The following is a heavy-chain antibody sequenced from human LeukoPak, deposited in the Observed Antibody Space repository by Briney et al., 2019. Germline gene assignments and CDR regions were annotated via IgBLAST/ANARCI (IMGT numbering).Heavy chain of an antibody. CDR2: INPDGNT. J-gene: IGHJ4*02. CDR1: GGSFSGYY. CDR3: ARADGAQTFPFDY. D-gene: IGHD4/OR15-4a*01. V-gene: IGHV4-34*01. Sequence: SETLSLTCAVYGGSFSGYYWSWIRQPPGKGLEWIGEINPDGNTNYNPSLKSRVTISVDTSKNQFSLKLTSVTAADTAVYYCARADGAQTFPFDYWSLGTLVTVSS.